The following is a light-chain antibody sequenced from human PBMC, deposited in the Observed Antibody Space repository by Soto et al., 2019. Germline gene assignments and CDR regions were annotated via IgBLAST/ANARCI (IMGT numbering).Light chain of an antibody. J-gene: IGKJ4*01. CDR2: AAS. CDR1: QDLSSW. V-gene: IGKV1-12*01. CDR3: QQRSNWPLT. Sequence: DIQMTQSPSSVSASVGDRFTITFLASQDLSSWLAWYQQKPGKAPKLLISAASSLQSGVPSRFSGSGSGTDFTLTISSLEPEDFAVYYCQQRSNWPLTFGGGTKVDIK.